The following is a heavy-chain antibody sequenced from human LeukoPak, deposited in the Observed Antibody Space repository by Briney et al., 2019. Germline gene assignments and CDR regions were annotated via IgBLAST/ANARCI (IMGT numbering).Heavy chain of an antibody. CDR1: GFTFSMYW. V-gene: IGHV3-74*01. D-gene: IGHD3-22*01. Sequence: GVSLRVSCAASGFTFSMYWMHWVRQPPGKGLVWVSRIKSDGTTDYADSVKGRFTISRDNAKNTVSLQMNSLRPEDTGVYYCTRAPSEIGGYYPEYFRHWGQGTLVTVSS. CDR3: TRAPSEIGGYYPEYFRH. CDR2: IKSDGTT. J-gene: IGHJ1*01.